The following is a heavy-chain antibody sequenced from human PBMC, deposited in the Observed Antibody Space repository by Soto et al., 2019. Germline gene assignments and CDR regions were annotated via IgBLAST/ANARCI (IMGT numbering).Heavy chain of an antibody. V-gene: IGHV1-8*01. D-gene: IGHD2-15*01. CDR3: ARGRSYCSGGSCYVDY. CDR1: GYTFTSYD. Sequence: QVQLVQSGAEVKKPGASVKVPCKASGYTFTSYDINWVRQATGQGLEWMGWMNPNSGNTGYAQKFQGRVTMTRNTSISTAYMELSSLRSEDTAVYYCARGRSYCSGGSCYVDYWGQGTLVTVSS. CDR2: MNPNSGNT. J-gene: IGHJ4*02.